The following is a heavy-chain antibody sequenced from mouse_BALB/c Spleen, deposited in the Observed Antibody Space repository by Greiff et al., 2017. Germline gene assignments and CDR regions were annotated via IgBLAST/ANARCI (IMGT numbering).Heavy chain of an antibody. CDR1: GFTFNTNA. Sequence: EVQLVETGGGLVQPKGSLKLSCAASGFTFNTNAMNWVRQAPGKGLEWVARIRSKSNNYATYYADSVKDRFTISRDDSQSMLYLQMNNLKTEDTAMYYCVRDRREARAFAYWGQGTLVTVSA. CDR3: VRDRREARAFAY. J-gene: IGHJ3*01. V-gene: IGHV10S3*01. D-gene: IGHD3-1*01. CDR2: IRSKSNNYAT.